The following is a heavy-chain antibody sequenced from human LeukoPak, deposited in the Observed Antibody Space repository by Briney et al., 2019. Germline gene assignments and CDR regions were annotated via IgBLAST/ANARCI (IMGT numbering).Heavy chain of an antibody. Sequence: GGSLRLSCAASGFTFSSHSMNWVRQAPGKGLEWVSSISSSSSYIYYADSVKGRFTISRDNAKNSLYLQMNSLRAEDTAVYYCARDSSGSCPYWGQGTLVTVSS. J-gene: IGHJ4*02. V-gene: IGHV3-21*01. CDR1: GFTFSSHS. CDR2: ISSSSSYI. CDR3: ARDSSGSCPY. D-gene: IGHD6-13*01.